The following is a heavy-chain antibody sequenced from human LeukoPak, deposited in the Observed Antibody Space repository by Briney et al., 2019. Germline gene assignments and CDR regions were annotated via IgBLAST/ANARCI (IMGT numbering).Heavy chain of an antibody. D-gene: IGHD5-12*01. CDR2: ISGSGGST. Sequence: GGSLRLSCAASGFTFSSYGMSWVRQAPGKGLEWVSAISGSGGSTYYADSVKGRFTISRDNSKNTLYLQMNSLRAEDTAVYYCARGRYGGYLFDYWGQGTLVTVSS. CDR3: ARGRYGGYLFDY. J-gene: IGHJ4*02. V-gene: IGHV3-23*01. CDR1: GFTFSSYG.